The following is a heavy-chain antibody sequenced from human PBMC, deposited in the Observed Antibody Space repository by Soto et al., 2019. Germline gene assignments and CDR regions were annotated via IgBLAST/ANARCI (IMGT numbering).Heavy chain of an antibody. CDR3: ARNVVPAVTPRYDCWSGSKHLYYYYGRDG. V-gene: IGHV4-59*01. CDR2: LHSRGNT. Sequence: SETLSLTCTVSGGSTSSYYWRWLRQPPGQGMARPGFLHSRGNTNYSPSLKSRVTIAVDTSKNQFSLKLSSVTAADTAVYYCARNVVPAVTPRYDCWSGSKHLYYYYGRDGWGQGTTVTVSS. D-gene: IGHD3-3*01. J-gene: IGHJ6*02. CDR1: GGSTSSYY.